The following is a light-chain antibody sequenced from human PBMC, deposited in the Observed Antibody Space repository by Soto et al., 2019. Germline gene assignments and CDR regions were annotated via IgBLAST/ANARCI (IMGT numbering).Light chain of an antibody. J-gene: IGLJ1*01. V-gene: IGLV1-44*01. CDR3: AAWDDSLNGLYV. Sequence: QSVLTQPPSASGTPGQRVTISCSGGSSNIGSNAVTWYHQLPGTAPKLLIYSNNQRPSGVPDRFSGSKSGTSASLAISGLQSEDEVDYYCAAWDDSLNGLYVFGTGTKLTVL. CDR1: SSNIGSNA. CDR2: SNN.